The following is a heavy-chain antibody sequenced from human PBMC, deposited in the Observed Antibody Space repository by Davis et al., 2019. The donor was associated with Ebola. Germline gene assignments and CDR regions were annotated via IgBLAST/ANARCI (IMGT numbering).Heavy chain of an antibody. CDR2: ISPTGFTI. CDR3: ARDESTLLVATEPLDF. D-gene: IGHD5-12*01. J-gene: IGHJ4*02. Sequence: PGGSLRLSCEASGFTFSDYYMSWIRQAPGKGLEWLSYISPTGFTISYADSVKGRFTISRDNAKNSVYLQMDSLRAEDTAVYYCARDESTLLVATEPLDFWGQGTLVTVS. CDR1: GFTFSDYY. V-gene: IGHV3-11*01.